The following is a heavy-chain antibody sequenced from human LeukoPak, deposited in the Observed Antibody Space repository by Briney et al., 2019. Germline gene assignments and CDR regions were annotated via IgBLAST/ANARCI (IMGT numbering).Heavy chain of an antibody. CDR1: GYTFTSYY. Sequence: SVKVSCKASGYTFTSYYMHWVRQAPGQGLEWMGGIIPIFGTANYAQKFQGRVTITTDESTSTAYMELSSLRSEDTAVYYCARGFQAYSSSSAELDYWGQGTLVTVSS. CDR3: ARGFQAYSSSSAELDY. V-gene: IGHV1-69*05. CDR2: IIPIFGTA. J-gene: IGHJ4*02. D-gene: IGHD6-6*01.